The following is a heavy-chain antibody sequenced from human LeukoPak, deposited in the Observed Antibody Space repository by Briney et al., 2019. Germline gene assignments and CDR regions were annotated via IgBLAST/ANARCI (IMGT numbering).Heavy chain of an antibody. J-gene: IGHJ4*02. Sequence: RGESLKISCQGSEYSFATYWIAWLRQLPGKGLEWMGIIYPSDSDTRYSPSFQGQVTISADKSIKTAYLQWSSLKASDTAMYYCARPLQGIVGATGFDNWGQGTLVTVSS. CDR1: EYSFATYW. CDR3: ARPLQGIVGATGFDN. CDR2: IYPSDSDT. V-gene: IGHV5-51*01. D-gene: IGHD1-26*01.